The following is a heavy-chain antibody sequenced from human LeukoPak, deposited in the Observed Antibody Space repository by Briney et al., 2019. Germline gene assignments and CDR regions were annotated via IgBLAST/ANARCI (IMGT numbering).Heavy chain of an antibody. Sequence: SVKVSCKVSGYTLPELSMHWVRQAPGTRVEWMVGFDPEDGETIYAQKFQGRVTMTEDTSTDTAYMELSGLRSEDTAVYYCATETGLEEWPLVFDYWGQGTLVTVSS. CDR1: GYTLPELS. CDR2: FDPEDGET. J-gene: IGHJ4*02. CDR3: ATETGLEEWPLVFDY. V-gene: IGHV1-24*01. D-gene: IGHD3-3*01.